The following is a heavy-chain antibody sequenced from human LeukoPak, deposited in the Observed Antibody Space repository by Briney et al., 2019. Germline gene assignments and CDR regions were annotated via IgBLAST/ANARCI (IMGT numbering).Heavy chain of an antibody. CDR1: GFTFSPYA. CDR3: ARESGGDLGESFDI. D-gene: IGHD1-26*01. J-gene: IGHJ3*02. Sequence: GGSLRLSCAASGFTFSPYAMNWVRQAPGEGLEWVSSIDGGSTSLYYADSLKGRFTISRDNAKNSLYLQLNSLRAEDTALYYCARESGGDLGESFDIWGQGTMVTVSS. V-gene: IGHV3-21*01. CDR2: IDGGSTSL.